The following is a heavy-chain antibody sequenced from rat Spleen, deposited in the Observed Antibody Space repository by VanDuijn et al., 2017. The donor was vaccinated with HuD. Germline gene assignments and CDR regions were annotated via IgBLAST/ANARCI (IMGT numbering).Heavy chain of an antibody. CDR2: FSYDGRTT. D-gene: IGHD1-11*01. CDR3: ARQLRRDLASFDY. V-gene: IGHV5-7*01. J-gene: IGHJ2*01. Sequence: EVQLVESGGGLVQPGRSMKLSCAASGFTFSDYNMAWVRQAPKKGLEWVATFSYDGRTTYYPDSVKGRFTISRDNAKSTLYLQMDSLRSEDTASYYCARQLRRDLASFDYWGQGVMVTVSS. CDR1: GFTFSDYN.